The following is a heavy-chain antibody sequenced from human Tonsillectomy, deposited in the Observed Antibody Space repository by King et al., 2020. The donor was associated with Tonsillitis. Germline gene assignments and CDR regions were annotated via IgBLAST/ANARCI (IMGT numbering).Heavy chain of an antibody. V-gene: IGHV4-38-2*02. J-gene: IGHJ3*02. D-gene: IGHD3-9*01. CDR3: AREGYFGWLLLAIDI. CDR1: HSSISTGFY. Sequence: QLQESGPGLVKPSETLSLTCEVSHSSISTGFYWGWIRQSPGKGLEWIGGRYHSGSTYYNPSLKSRVTISVDTFKNQFSLRLTSVTAADTAVYYCAREGYFGWLLLAIDIWGQGKMVTVSS. CDR2: RYHSGST.